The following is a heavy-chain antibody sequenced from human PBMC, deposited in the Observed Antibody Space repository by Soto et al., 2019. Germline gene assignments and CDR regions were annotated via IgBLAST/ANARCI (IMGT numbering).Heavy chain of an antibody. D-gene: IGHD6-6*01. CDR1: GGSISSSNW. V-gene: IGHV4-4*02. CDR2: IYHSGST. CDR3: ARSSIEPRVFMYPFDS. J-gene: IGHJ5*01. Sequence: SETLSLTCAGSGGSISSSNWWSWVRQPPGKGLEWIGEIYHSGSTNYNPSLKSRVTISVDKSKNQFSLKLSSVTAADTAVYYCARSSIEPRVFMYPFDSWGQGTLVPVSS.